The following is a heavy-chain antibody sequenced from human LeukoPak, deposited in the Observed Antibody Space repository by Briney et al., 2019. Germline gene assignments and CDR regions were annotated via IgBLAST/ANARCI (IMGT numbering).Heavy chain of an antibody. CDR2: ISSSGSTK. Sequence: PGGSLRLSCAASGFTFSNFEMNCVRQAPGKGLEWVSYISSSGSTKHYADSVKGRFTISRDNAKNSLYLQMNSLRAEDTAVYYCARIFSGGPTGHSFDIWGQGTMVTVSS. CDR1: GFTFSNFE. D-gene: IGHD2-15*01. J-gene: IGHJ3*02. V-gene: IGHV3-48*03. CDR3: ARIFSGGPTGHSFDI.